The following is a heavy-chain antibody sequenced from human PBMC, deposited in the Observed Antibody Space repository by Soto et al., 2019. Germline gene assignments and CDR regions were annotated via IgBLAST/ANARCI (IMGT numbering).Heavy chain of an antibody. CDR2: ISASNGDT. CDR3: ARKGTGHPFDY. Sequence: QVQLVQSGAEVKKPGASVKVSCKASGFTFTSYGFSWVRQAPGQGLEWMGWISASNGDTHYAQGLQGRVTMTTDTFTSTVYMEVRSLTSDDTAVYYCARKGTGHPFDYWGQGTLVTVSS. D-gene: IGHD1-1*01. J-gene: IGHJ4*02. CDR1: GFTFTSYG. V-gene: IGHV1-18*01.